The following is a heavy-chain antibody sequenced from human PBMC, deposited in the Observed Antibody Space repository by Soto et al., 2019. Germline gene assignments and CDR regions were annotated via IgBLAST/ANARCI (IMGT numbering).Heavy chain of an antibody. D-gene: IGHD3-10*01. J-gene: IGHJ4*02. V-gene: IGHV3-23*01. CDR2: ISVSAGST. CDR3: VKAAAGSGTYYNRHLDF. Sequence: EVQLLESGGGLVQPGGSLRLSCAASGFTFNNYVMNWVRQPPGKGLEWVSVISVSAGSTDYAESVKGRFTISRDNSKNTLYLQMNSLRAEDTAVYYCVKAAAGSGTYYNRHLDFWGQGILVTVSS. CDR1: GFTFNNYV.